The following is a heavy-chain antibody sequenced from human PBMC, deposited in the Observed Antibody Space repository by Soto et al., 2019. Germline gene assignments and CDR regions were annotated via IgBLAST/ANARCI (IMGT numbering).Heavy chain of an antibody. CDR3: ASTRYSSGWYVTFDY. D-gene: IGHD6-19*01. V-gene: IGHV4-59*01. CDR1: GGSISSYY. CDR2: IYYSGST. J-gene: IGHJ4*02. Sequence: SETLSLTCTVSGGSISSYYWSWIRQPPGKGLEWIGYIYYSGSTNYNPSLKSRVTISVDTSKNQFSLKLSSVTAADTAVYYCASTRYSSGWYVTFDYWGQGTLVTVSS.